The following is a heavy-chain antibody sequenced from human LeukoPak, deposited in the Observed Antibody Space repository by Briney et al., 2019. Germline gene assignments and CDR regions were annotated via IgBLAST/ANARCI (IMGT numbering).Heavy chain of an antibody. J-gene: IGHJ3*02. Sequence: PSQTLSLTCTVSGASVSSVSYYWSWIRQPAGKGLEWIGRISTSGSTNYNPSLKSRVTISVDTSKNQFSLKLSSVTAADTAVYYCARNPRIQLWLPWYAFDIWGQGTMVTVSS. CDR2: ISTSGST. CDR1: GASVSSVSYY. V-gene: IGHV4-61*02. D-gene: IGHD5-18*01. CDR3: ARNPRIQLWLPWYAFDI.